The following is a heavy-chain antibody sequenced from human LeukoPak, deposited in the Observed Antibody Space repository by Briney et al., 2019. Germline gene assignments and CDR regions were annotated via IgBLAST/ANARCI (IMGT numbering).Heavy chain of an antibody. CDR1: GGSISSGGYY. CDR2: IYYSGST. V-gene: IGHV4-31*03. CDR3: AREAAAAGTGYIDY. Sequence: SETLSLTCTVSGGSISSGGYYWSWIRQHPGKGLEWIGYIYYSGSTYYNPSLKSRVTISVDTSKNQLSLKLSSVTAADTAVYYCAREAAAAGTGYIDYWGQGTLVTVSS. J-gene: IGHJ4*02. D-gene: IGHD6-13*01.